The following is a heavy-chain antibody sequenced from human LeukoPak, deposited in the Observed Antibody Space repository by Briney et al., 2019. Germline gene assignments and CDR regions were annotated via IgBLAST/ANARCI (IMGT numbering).Heavy chain of an antibody. CDR2: TAGSGISK. CDR3: ARLPTFYYDSSGYHYDY. D-gene: IGHD3-22*01. CDR1: GFTFNNYA. J-gene: IGHJ4*02. V-gene: IGHV3-23*01. Sequence: PGGSLRLSCAVSGFTFNNYAMSWVRQAPGRGLEWASSTAGSGISKDYADSVKGRFTISKDKSKNTLYLRMDNLRAEDTGVYFCARLPTFYYDSSGYHYDYWGQGTLVTVSS.